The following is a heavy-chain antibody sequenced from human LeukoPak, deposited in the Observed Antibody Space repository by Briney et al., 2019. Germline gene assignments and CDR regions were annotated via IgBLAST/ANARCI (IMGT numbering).Heavy chain of an antibody. CDR1: GGSISSSSYY. CDR2: IYYSGST. J-gene: IGHJ5*02. CDR3: ARVTTEMVRGVIWWFDP. D-gene: IGHD3-10*01. Sequence: SETLSLTCTVSGGSISSSSYYWGWIRQPPGKGLEWIGSIYYSGSTYYNPSLKSRVTISVDTSKNQFSLKLSSVTAADTAVYYCARVTTEMVRGVIWWFDPWGQGTLVTVSS. V-gene: IGHV4-39*07.